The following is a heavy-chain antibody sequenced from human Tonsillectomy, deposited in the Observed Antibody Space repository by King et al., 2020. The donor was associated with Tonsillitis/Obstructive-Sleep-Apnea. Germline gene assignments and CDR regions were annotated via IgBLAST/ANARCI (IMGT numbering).Heavy chain of an antibody. CDR2: IYPGDSDT. Sequence: VQLVQSGAEVKKPGASLKISCKGSGYTFTSYWIGWVRQMPGKGLDWMGIIYPGDSDTSYSPSFQGQVTISADKSISTAYLQWSSLKASDTAMYYCARQGYDFWSGYPSRAFDIWGQGTMVTVSS. V-gene: IGHV5-51*01. J-gene: IGHJ3*02. CDR1: GYTFTSYW. D-gene: IGHD3-3*01. CDR3: ARQGYDFWSGYPSRAFDI.